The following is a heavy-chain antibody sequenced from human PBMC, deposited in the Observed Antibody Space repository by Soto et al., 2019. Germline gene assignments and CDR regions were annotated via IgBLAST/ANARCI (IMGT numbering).Heavy chain of an antibody. CDR3: AREWGRSYYYGMAV. Sequence: QVQLVDSGGGVVQPERSLSLSCRASGFIFSDYAIHCVRQAPGRGLEWVAVLIDDGYFQYYADSVKGRFTISSDKSNNTVYLHMGSLRVDDTAVYYCAREWGRSYYYGMAVWGQGTTVIVSS. J-gene: IGHJ6*02. CDR1: GFIFSDYA. V-gene: IGHV3-30-3*01. CDR2: LIDDGYFQ. D-gene: IGHD3-10*01.